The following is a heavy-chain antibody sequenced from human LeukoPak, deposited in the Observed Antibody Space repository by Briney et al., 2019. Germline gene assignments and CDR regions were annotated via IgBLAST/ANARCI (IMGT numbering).Heavy chain of an antibody. J-gene: IGHJ4*02. CDR3: ARGARYSGSYYDY. D-gene: IGHD1-26*01. CDR1: GFMFSDYY. V-gene: IGHV3-11*05. Sequence: GGSLRLSCAASGFMFSDYYMNWIRQAPGKGLEWVSYISGSSSYTNYADSVKGRFTISRGNAKNSLYLQMNSLRAEDTAVYYCARGARYSGSYYDYWGQGTLVTVSS. CDR2: ISGSSSYT.